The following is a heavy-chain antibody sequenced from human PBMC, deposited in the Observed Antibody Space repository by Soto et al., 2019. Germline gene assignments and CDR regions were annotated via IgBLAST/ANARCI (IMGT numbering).Heavy chain of an antibody. Sequence: QVQLQESGPGLVNPSETLSLTCTVSGGSISTYYWSWIRQPPGKGLEWIGYIYYSGSTKYNPSLTSLVAISVDTSKKQFSLKLSFVTAADTAVYYCARQDTDYDDYVEGLVHYYYSLDVWGKGTTVTVSS. J-gene: IGHJ6*03. CDR1: GGSISTYY. D-gene: IGHD4-17*01. CDR3: ARQDTDYDDYVEGLVHYYYSLDV. V-gene: IGHV4-59*08. CDR2: IYYSGST.